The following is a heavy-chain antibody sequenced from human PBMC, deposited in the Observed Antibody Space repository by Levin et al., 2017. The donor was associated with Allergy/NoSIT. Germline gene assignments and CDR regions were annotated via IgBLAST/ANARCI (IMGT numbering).Heavy chain of an antibody. V-gene: IGHV3-23*01. D-gene: IGHD2-8*02. Sequence: GGSLRLSCVASGFTFSSHVISWVRQAPGKGPEWVSAIGTHSVTTYYADSGKGRFTISRDDSKNTLNLQMSNLRDEDAALDYCAITGTSSPGFDHWGQGTPVTVSS. CDR3: AITGTSSPGFDH. J-gene: IGHJ4*02. CDR1: GFTFSSHV. CDR2: IGTHSVTT.